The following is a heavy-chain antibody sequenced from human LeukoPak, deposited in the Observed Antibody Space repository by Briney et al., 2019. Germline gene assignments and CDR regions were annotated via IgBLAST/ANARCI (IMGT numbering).Heavy chain of an antibody. CDR2: ISYIGST. Sequence: SETLSLTCTVSSGSISTYYWSWIRQPPGKGLEGIGYISYIGSTKYNPSLKSRVTMSVDKSKNQFPLKLSSVTAADTAMYYCARRHRDCSGDSCFLLDYWGQGTLVTVSS. J-gene: IGHJ4*02. CDR3: ARRHRDCSGDSCFLLDY. CDR1: SGSISTYY. D-gene: IGHD2-15*01. V-gene: IGHV4-59*08.